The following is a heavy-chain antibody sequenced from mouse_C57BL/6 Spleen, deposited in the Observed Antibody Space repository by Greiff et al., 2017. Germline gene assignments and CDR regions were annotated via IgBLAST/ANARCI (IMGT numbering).Heavy chain of an antibody. CDR3: ARRRDYGSSYSAWFAD. CDR2: IYPGDGDT. Sequence: VQLQQSGAELVKPGASVKISCKASGYAFSSYWMNWVKQRPGKGLEWIGQIYPGDGDTNYNGKFKGKATLTADKSSSTAYMQLSSLTSEDSAVYFCARRRDYGSSYSAWFADWGQGTLVTVSA. J-gene: IGHJ3*01. D-gene: IGHD1-1*01. V-gene: IGHV1-80*01. CDR1: GYAFSSYW.